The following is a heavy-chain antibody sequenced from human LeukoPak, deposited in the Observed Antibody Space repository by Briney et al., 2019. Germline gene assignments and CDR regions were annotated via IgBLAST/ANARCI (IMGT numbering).Heavy chain of an antibody. CDR1: GGSISSYY. V-gene: IGHV4-4*07. CDR2: IYPSGNT. D-gene: IGHD1-26*01. CDR3: ASDTRGANALDI. Sequence: SETLSLTCTVSGGSISSYYWAWIRQPAGKGLECIGRIYPSGNTNYNPSLKSRVTMSINTSKNQFSLKLSSVTAADTAVYYCASDTRGANALDIWGQGTMVTVSS. J-gene: IGHJ3*02.